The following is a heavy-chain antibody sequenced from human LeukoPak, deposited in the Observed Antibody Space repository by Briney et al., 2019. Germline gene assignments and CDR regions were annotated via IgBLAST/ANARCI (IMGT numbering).Heavy chain of an antibody. CDR3: ARQGVATAIDY. D-gene: IGHD2-21*02. Sequence: SETLSLTCTVSGGSISSYYWSWIRQPAGKGLEWIGRISASGNTNYNPSLKSRVTMSVDTSKNLFALKLSSVTAADTAVYYCARQGVATAIDYWGQGTLVTVSS. CDR2: ISASGNT. CDR1: GGSISSYY. V-gene: IGHV4-4*07. J-gene: IGHJ4*02.